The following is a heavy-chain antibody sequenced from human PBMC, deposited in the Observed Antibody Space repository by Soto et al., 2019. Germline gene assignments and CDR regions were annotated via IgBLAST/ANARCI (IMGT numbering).Heavy chain of an antibody. Sequence: EVQLLESGGGLVQPGGSLRLSCAASGFTFSSYAMTWVRQAPGKGLEWVSAISGSGGSTYYADSVKGQFTISRDNSKNTLYLQMYSLRAEDTAVYYCAKGLYSGSYFGYWGQGTLVTVSS. J-gene: IGHJ4*02. V-gene: IGHV3-23*01. CDR1: GFTFSSYA. CDR2: ISGSGGST. CDR3: AKGLYSGSYFGY. D-gene: IGHD1-26*01.